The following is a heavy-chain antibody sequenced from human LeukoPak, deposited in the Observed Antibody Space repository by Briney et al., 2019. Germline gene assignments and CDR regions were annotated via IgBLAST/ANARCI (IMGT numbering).Heavy chain of an antibody. Sequence: PGGSLRLSCAASGFTFSSYEMSWVRQAPGKGLDWVSYISSSGSGIHYADSVKGRFIISRDNAKNSLYLQMNSLRAEDTAVYYCARKYCSGSSCITGAYDIWGQGTMITVSS. J-gene: IGHJ3*02. V-gene: IGHV3-48*03. CDR2: ISSSGSGI. CDR3: ARKYCSGSSCITGAYDI. CDR1: GFTFSSYE. D-gene: IGHD2-15*01.